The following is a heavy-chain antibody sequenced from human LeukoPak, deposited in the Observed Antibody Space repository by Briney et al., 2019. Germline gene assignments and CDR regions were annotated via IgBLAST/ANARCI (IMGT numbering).Heavy chain of an antibody. D-gene: IGHD3-3*01. Sequence: GGSLRLSCEASGFTFSKYRMHWVRQVPGKGLVWVSYINAHVDTTTYADSVRGRFTISRDNAKNTVFLQMNSLGAEDTAFYYCARASGYLNDLDYWGQGTLVTVSS. CDR1: GFTFSKYR. J-gene: IGHJ4*02. V-gene: IGHV3-74*01. CDR2: INAHVDTT. CDR3: ARASGYLNDLDY.